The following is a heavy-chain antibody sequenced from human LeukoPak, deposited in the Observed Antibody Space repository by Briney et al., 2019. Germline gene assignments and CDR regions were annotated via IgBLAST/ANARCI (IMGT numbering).Heavy chain of an antibody. J-gene: IGHJ4*02. CDR2: IKQDGSEK. V-gene: IGHV3-7*03. Sequence: GGSLRLSCAASGFSFSSYWMNWVRQAPGKGLGWVANIKQDGSEKYYVDSVKGRFTISRDNAKNSLYLQMNSLRAEDTAVYYCASGGYSFFYWGQGTLVTVSS. CDR1: GFSFSSYW. D-gene: IGHD5-18*01. CDR3: ASGGYSFFY.